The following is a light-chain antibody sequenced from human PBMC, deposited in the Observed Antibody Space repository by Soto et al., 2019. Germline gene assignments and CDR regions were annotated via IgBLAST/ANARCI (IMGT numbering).Light chain of an antibody. CDR1: SSDVGGYNY. Sequence: QSALTQPASVSGSPGQSITISCTGTSSDVGGYNYVSWYQQHPGKAPKLMIYDVRNRPSGVSNRFSGSKSDNTASLTISGRQAEDEADYYCSSYTGSSTLGVFGTGTKLTVL. CDR2: DVR. V-gene: IGLV2-14*01. J-gene: IGLJ1*01. CDR3: SSYTGSSTLGV.